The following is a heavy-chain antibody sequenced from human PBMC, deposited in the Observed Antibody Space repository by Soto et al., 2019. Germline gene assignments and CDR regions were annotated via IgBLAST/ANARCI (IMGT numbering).Heavy chain of an antibody. J-gene: IGHJ4*02. D-gene: IGHD3-22*01. CDR3: AGGRGYYDSSGYYYGHFDY. V-gene: IGHV1-69*13. CDR1: GGTFSSYA. Sequence: ASVKVSCKASGGTFSSYAISWVRQAPGQGLEWMGGIIPIFGTANYAQKFQGRVTITADESTSTANMELSSLRSEDTAVYYCAGGRGYYDSSGYYYGHFDYWGQGTLVTVSS. CDR2: IIPIFGTA.